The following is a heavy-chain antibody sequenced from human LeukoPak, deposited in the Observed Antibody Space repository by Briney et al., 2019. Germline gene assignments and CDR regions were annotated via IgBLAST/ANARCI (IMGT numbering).Heavy chain of an antibody. D-gene: IGHD3-16*02. V-gene: IGHV4-59*08. CDR2: IYVTGST. CDR1: GGSIGTYY. Sequence: SETLSLTCTVSGGSIGTYYWSWIRQSPGKGLEWIGYIYVTGSTRYNPYLQSRVTISVATSRTQFFLKMSSVTAADTAVYYCARHIGGGIEDMDVWGKGTKVTVSS. CDR3: ARHIGGGIEDMDV. J-gene: IGHJ6*03.